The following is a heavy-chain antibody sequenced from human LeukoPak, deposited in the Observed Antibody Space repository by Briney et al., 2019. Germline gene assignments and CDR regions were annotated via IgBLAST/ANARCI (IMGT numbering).Heavy chain of an antibody. D-gene: IGHD3-22*01. CDR3: ARVSPLLYYYDSSGSSPFDY. CDR2: IYYSGST. Sequence: SETLSLTCTVSGGSISSSSYYWGWIRQPPGKGLEWIGSIYYSGSTYYNPSLKSRVTISVDTSKNQFSLKLSSVTAADTAVYYCARVSPLLYYYDSSGSSPFDYWGQGTLVTVSS. CDR1: GGSISSSSYY. J-gene: IGHJ4*02. V-gene: IGHV4-39*07.